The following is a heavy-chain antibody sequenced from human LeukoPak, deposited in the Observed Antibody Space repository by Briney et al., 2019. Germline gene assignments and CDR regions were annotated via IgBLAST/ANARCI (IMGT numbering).Heavy chain of an antibody. V-gene: IGHV4-59*01. CDR1: DGSISSYY. Sequence: SETLSLTCTVSDGSISSYYWSWIRQPPGKGLEWIGYIYYSGSTNYNPSLKSRVTISVDTSKNQFSLKLSSVTAADTAVYYCAREAAATGYFDYWGQGTLVTVSS. D-gene: IGHD2-2*01. J-gene: IGHJ4*02. CDR2: IYYSGST. CDR3: AREAAATGYFDY.